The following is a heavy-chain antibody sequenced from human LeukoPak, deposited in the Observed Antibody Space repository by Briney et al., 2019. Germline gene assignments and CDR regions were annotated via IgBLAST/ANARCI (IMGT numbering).Heavy chain of an antibody. CDR1: GGSISSGGYS. J-gene: IGHJ4*02. CDR2: IYYSGST. V-gene: IGHV4-31*03. D-gene: IGHD1-26*01. Sequence: SQTLSLTCTVSGGSISSGGYSWSWIRQHPGKGLEWIGYIYYSGSTYYNPSLKSRVTISVDTSKNQFSLKLSSVTAADTAVYYCARHRIRYSGSYKQFDYWGQGTLVTVSS. CDR3: ARHRIRYSGSYKQFDY.